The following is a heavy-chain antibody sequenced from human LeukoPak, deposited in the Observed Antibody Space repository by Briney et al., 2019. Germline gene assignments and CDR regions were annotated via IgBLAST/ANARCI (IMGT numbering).Heavy chain of an antibody. V-gene: IGHV1-69*04. J-gene: IGHJ6*02. CDR1: VGTFSSYA. Sequence: ASVKVSCKASVGTFSSYAISWVRQARGQGLEWMGRIIPILGIANYAQKFQGRVTITADKSTSTAYMELSSLRSEDTAVYYCARDGGCYDSSGSPGMDVWGQGTTVTVSS. CDR3: ARDGGCYDSSGSPGMDV. D-gene: IGHD3-22*01. CDR2: IIPILGIA.